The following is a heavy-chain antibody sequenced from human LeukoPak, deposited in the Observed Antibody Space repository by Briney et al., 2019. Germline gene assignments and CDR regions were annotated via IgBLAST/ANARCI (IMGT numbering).Heavy chain of an antibody. CDR2: IYYGGST. J-gene: IGHJ5*02. D-gene: IGHD6-13*01. CDR1: GGSISSYY. V-gene: IGHV4-59*08. CDR3: ARRVPFADSSSWHNWFDP. Sequence: PSETLSLTCTVSGGSISSYYWSWIRQPPGKGLEWIGYIYYGGSTNYNPSLKSRVTISVDTSKNQFPLKLSSVTAADTAVYYCARRVPFADSSSWHNWFDPWGQGTLVTVSS.